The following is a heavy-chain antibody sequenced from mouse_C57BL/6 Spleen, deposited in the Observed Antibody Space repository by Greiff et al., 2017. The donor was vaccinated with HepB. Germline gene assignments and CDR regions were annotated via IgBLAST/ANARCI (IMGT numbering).Heavy chain of an antibody. CDR1: GYTFTDYY. CDR2: INPYNGGT. D-gene: IGHD3-3*01. J-gene: IGHJ3*01. CDR3: ARGGLAGWFAY. Sequence: VQLQQSGPVLVKPGASVKMSCKASGYTFTDYYMHWVKQSHGKSLEWIGVINPYNGGTSYNQKFKGKATLTVDKSSSTADMELNSLTSEDSAVYYCARGGLAGWFAYWGEGTLVTVSA. V-gene: IGHV1-19*01.